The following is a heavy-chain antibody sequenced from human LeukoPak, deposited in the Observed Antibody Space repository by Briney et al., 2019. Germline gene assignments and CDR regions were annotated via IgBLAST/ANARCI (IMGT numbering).Heavy chain of an antibody. Sequence: GASVNVSCKVSGYTLTELSMHWVRQAPGKGLEWMGGFDPEDGETIYAQKFQGRVTMTEDTSTDTAYMELSSLRSEDTAVYYCATVSYDSSGYYYLGYWGQGTLVTVSS. D-gene: IGHD3-22*01. CDR3: ATVSYDSSGYYYLGY. J-gene: IGHJ4*02. CDR1: GYTLTELS. V-gene: IGHV1-24*01. CDR2: FDPEDGET.